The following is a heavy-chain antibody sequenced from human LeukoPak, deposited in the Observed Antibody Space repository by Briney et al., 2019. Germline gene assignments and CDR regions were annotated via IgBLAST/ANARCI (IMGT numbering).Heavy chain of an antibody. Sequence: SGPTLVNPTQTLTLTCTFSGFSVSATAVGVGWIRQAPGKALEWLGLIYWDDDKRYSPSLENRLTITKDTSKNQVVLMMTNMEPVDTGTYYCARDHDGYDIWGQGTMVTVSS. J-gene: IGHJ3*02. CDR3: ARDHDGYDI. CDR2: IYWDDDK. CDR1: GFSVSATAVG. V-gene: IGHV2-5*02. D-gene: IGHD3-22*01.